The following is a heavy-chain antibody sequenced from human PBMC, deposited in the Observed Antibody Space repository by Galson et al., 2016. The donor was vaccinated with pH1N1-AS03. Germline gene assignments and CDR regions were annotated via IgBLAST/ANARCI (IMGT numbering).Heavy chain of an antibody. V-gene: IGHV1-69*06. D-gene: IGHD5-24*01. CDR1: GGTLNNYA. CDR2: INPIFGSA. CDR3: AKPHDYNEYEGGFDI. Sequence: SVKVSCKASGGTLNNYAVNWVRQAPGQGLEWMGGINPIFGSANHAQKFQGRVTITADIFTNTAYMELSGLSSEDTAVYYCAKPHDYNEYEGGFDIWGQGTRVTVSS. J-gene: IGHJ3*02.